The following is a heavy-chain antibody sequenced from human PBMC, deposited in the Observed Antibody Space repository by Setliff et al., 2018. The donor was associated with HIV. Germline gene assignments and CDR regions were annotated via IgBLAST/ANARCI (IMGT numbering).Heavy chain of an antibody. D-gene: IGHD6-25*01. CDR1: GFIFSNAW. CDR2: IESKTDGGTT. CDR3: TTFSSGFSSDSVDY. Sequence: GGSLRLSCTGSGFIFSNAWMSWVRQAPGMGLEWVGRIESKTDGGTTDYAAPVKGRFTISRDDSKNTLYLQMSSLKTEDTAVYYCTTFSSGFSSDSVDYWGQGTLVTVSS. J-gene: IGHJ4*02. V-gene: IGHV3-15*04.